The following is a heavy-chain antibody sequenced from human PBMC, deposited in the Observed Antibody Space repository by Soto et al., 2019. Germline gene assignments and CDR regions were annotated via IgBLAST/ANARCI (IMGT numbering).Heavy chain of an antibody. CDR3: ARGYCTNGVCYSFDY. J-gene: IGHJ4*02. D-gene: IGHD2-8*01. Sequence: ASVKVSCKASGCTFTGYYMHWVRQAPGQGLEWMGWINPNSGGTNYAQKFQGRVTMTRDTSISTAYMELSRLRSDDTAVYYCARGYCTNGVCYSFDYWGQGTLVTVSS. CDR2: INPNSGGT. V-gene: IGHV1-2*02. CDR1: GCTFTGYY.